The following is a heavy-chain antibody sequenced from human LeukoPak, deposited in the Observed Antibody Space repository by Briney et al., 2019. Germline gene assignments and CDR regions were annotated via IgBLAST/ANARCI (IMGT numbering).Heavy chain of an antibody. CDR2: IRYNGDDE. CDR1: GFTFSDFG. Sequence: GGSLRLSCAASGFTFSDFGMHWVRQAPGKGLEWGAFIRYNGDDEQYADSVKGRFTISRDNSKDTLYLQMNRLRAEDTAIYYCAKSVPAIRGEIDYWGQGTLVTVSS. D-gene: IGHD3-10*01. CDR3: AKSVPAIRGEIDY. J-gene: IGHJ4*02. V-gene: IGHV3-30*02.